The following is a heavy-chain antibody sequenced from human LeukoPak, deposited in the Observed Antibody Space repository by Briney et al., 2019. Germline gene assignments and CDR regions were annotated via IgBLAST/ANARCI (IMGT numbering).Heavy chain of an antibody. CDR1: GGTFSSFA. Sequence: SVKVSCKASGGTFSSFAVSWVRQAPGQGLEWMGRIIPILGIPNYAHKFQGSVTLTADESTNTVYMELSSLRSEDTAVYYCARESNPIYCTNGVCPIDSWGQGTLVIVSS. V-gene: IGHV1-69*04. CDR3: ARESNPIYCTNGVCPIDS. CDR2: IIPILGIP. D-gene: IGHD2-8*01. J-gene: IGHJ4*02.